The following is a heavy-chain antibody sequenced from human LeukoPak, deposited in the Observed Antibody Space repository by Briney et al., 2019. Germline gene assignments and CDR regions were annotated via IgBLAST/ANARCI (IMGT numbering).Heavy chain of an antibody. D-gene: IGHD3/OR15-3a*01. V-gene: IGHV3-30*18. CDR1: GFTFSSYG. J-gene: IGHJ4*02. CDR3: AKDGEGLVITPFAPFW. Sequence: QPGGSLRLSCAASGFTFSSYGMHWVRQAPGKGLEWVAVISYDGSNKYYADSVKGRFTIPRDNSKNTLYLQMNSLRAEDTAVYYCAKDGEGLVITPFAPFWWGQGTLVTVSS. CDR2: ISYDGSNK.